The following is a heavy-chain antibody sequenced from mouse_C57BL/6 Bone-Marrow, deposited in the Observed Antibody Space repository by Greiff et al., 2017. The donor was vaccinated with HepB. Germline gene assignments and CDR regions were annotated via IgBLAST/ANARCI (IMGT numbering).Heavy chain of an antibody. D-gene: IGHD2-4*01. CDR1: GFNIKNTY. CDR2: IDPANGNT. Sequence: EVQLKESVAELVRPGASVKLSCTASGFNIKNTYMHWVKQRPEQGLEWIGRIDPANGNTKYAPKFQGKATITADTSSNTAYLQLSSLTSADTAIYYCATYYDYDLYYAMDYWGQGTSVTVSS. J-gene: IGHJ4*01. CDR3: ATYYDYDLYYAMDY. V-gene: IGHV14-3*01.